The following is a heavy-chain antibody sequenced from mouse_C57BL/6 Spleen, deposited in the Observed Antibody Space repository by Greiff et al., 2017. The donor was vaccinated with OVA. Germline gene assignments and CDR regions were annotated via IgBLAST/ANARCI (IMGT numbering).Heavy chain of an antibody. Sequence: EVKLMESGPSLVRPSQTLSLTCTVTGFSINSDCYWIWIRQFPGNKLEYIGYPFYSGITYYNPSLESRTYITRDTAKNQFSLKLSSVTTEDTATYYCARVLYGSSYGYAMDYWGQGTSVTVSS. D-gene: IGHD1-1*01. J-gene: IGHJ4*01. V-gene: IGHV3-3*01. CDR2: PFYSGIT. CDR3: ARVLYGSSYGYAMDY. CDR1: GFSINSDCY.